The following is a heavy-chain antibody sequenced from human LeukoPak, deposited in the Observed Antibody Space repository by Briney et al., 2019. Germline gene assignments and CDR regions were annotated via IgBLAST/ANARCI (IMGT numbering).Heavy chain of an antibody. CDR3: VTDSMVSADY. Sequence: ASVKVSCKASGYTFIGYYVHWVRQAPGQGLEWMGRIDPKNGGTSYAQKFQGRITMTRDTSITTAYMDLSSLRSDDTAVYYCVTDSMVSADYWGQGTLVTVSS. D-gene: IGHD3-10*01. CDR2: IDPKNGGT. V-gene: IGHV1-2*06. J-gene: IGHJ4*02. CDR1: GYTFIGYY.